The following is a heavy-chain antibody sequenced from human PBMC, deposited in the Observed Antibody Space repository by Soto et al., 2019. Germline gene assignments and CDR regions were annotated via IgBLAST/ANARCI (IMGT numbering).Heavy chain of an antibody. CDR1: GGSISSSSYY. CDR2: IYYSGST. Sequence: QLQLQESGPGLVKPSETLSLTCTVSGGSISSSSYYWGWIRQPPGKGLEWIGSIYYSGSTYSNPSPKSRVTISVTTSKNRFSLKLGPVTAADTAVYYCATQEVGGSYVYTFAPWAKGTLVPVS. J-gene: IGHJ5*02. D-gene: IGHD1-26*01. V-gene: IGHV4-39*02. CDR3: ATQEVGGSYVYTFAP.